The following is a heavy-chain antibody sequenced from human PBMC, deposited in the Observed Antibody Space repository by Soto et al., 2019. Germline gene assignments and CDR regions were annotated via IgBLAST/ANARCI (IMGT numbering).Heavy chain of an antibody. J-gene: IGHJ4*02. CDR2: IHYNGNT. V-gene: IGHV4-59*01. CDR3: AREGNLGRWLQPLDF. Sequence: SETLSLTCTVSGDSIRAYSWSWVRQPPGKGLEWIGNIHYNGNTKYSPSLKSRVTMSVDTSMNHFSLRLISVTAADTAIYFCAREGNLGRWLQPLDFWGQGTLVTVSS. D-gene: IGHD5-12*01. CDR1: GDSIRAYS.